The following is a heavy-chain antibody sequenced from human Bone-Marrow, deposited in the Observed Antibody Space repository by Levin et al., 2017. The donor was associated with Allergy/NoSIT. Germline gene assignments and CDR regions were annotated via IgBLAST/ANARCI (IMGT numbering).Heavy chain of an antibody. CDR2: VNPKNGDT. J-gene: IGHJ4*02. D-gene: IGHD3-10*01. Sequence: GESLKISCKAFGYTFTGYYIHWMRQAPGRGLEWMGWVNPKNGDTDYAPKFQGTFTMTSDTSISTAYMELSSLTSDDTAVYYCALPKNYYHNGWGVFDFWGQGTLVTVSS. CDR1: GYTFTGYY. V-gene: IGHV1-2*02. CDR3: ALPKNYYHNGWGVFDF.